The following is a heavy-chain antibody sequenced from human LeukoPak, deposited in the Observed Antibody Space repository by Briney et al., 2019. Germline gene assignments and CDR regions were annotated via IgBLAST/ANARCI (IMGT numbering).Heavy chain of an antibody. CDR1: GGSISSSSYY. D-gene: IGHD3-22*01. J-gene: IGHJ3*02. V-gene: IGHV4-39*01. CDR3: ARHRMYYYDSSGRGVADAFDI. Sequence: PSETLSLTCTVSGGSISSSSYYWGWIRQPPGKGLEWIGSIYYSGSTYYNPSLKSRVTISVDTSKNQSSMKLSSVTAADTAVYYCARHRMYYYDSSGRGVADAFDIWGQGTMVTVSS. CDR2: IYYSGST.